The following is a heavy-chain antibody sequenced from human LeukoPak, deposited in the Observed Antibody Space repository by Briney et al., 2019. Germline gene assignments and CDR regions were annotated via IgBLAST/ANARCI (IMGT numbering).Heavy chain of an antibody. CDR2: IKQDGSEK. D-gene: IGHD6-13*01. Sequence: PGGSLRLSCAASGFTFSSYWMSWVRQAPGKGLEWLANIKQDGSEKYYVDPVKGRFTISRDNAKNSLYLQMNSLRAEDTAVYYCARSTSSSWYSVSDAFDIWGQGTMVTVSS. V-gene: IGHV3-7*01. CDR3: ARSTSSSWYSVSDAFDI. CDR1: GFTFSSYW. J-gene: IGHJ3*02.